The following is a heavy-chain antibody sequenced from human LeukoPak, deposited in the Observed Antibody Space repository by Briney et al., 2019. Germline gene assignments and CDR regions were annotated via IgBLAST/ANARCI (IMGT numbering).Heavy chain of an antibody. D-gene: IGHD3-22*01. CDR2: ISSGSNYI. CDR1: GFTFSSYH. CDR3: TRDLQYYDTSGYVAPLIDY. Sequence: PGGSLRLSCAVSGFTFSSYHMNWVRQAPGKGLEWVSSISSGSNYIYYADSVKGRFTISRDNGKNSLYLRMNSLRAEDTAVYYCTRDLQYYDTSGYVAPLIDYWGQGTLVTVSS. V-gene: IGHV3-21*01. J-gene: IGHJ4*02.